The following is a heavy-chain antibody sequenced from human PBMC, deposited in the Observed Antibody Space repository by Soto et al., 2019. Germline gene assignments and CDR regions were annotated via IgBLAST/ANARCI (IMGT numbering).Heavy chain of an antibody. J-gene: IGHJ4*02. CDR1: GGSISSYY. V-gene: IGHV4-59*01. CDR3: ARAPPRAPDYYGSGSYQFDY. D-gene: IGHD3-10*01. Sequence: SETLSLTCTVSGGSISSYYWSWIRQPPGKGLEWIGYIYYSGSTNYNPSLKSRVTISVDTSKNQFSLKLSSVTAADTAVYYCARAPPRAPDYYGSGSYQFDYWGQGTLVTVSS. CDR2: IYYSGST.